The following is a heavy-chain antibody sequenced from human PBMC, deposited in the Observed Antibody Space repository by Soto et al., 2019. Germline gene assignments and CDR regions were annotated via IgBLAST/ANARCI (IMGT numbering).Heavy chain of an antibody. CDR1: GFTFSRNA. CDR3: AKDDQLLCPDY. J-gene: IGHJ4*02. CDR2: ISGSGAST. D-gene: IGHD2-2*01. Sequence: GSLRLSCAASGFTFSRNAMSWVRQAPGKGLEWVTTISGSGASTYYADSVKGRFTISRDNSKNTLYLQMNTLRAEDTAVYYCAKDDQLLCPDYWGQGTLVTVSS. V-gene: IGHV3-23*01.